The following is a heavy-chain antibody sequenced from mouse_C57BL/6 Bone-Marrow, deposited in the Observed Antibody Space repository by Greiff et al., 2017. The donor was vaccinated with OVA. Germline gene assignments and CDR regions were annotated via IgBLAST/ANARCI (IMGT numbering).Heavy chain of an antibody. V-gene: IGHV5-12*01. CDR1: GFTFSDYY. J-gene: IGHJ2*01. Sequence: DVKLVESGGGLVQPGGSLKLSCAASGFTFSDYYMYWVRQTPEKRLEWVAYISNGGGSTYYPDTVKGRFTISRDNAKNTLYLQMSRLKSEDTAMYYCARLKDYFDYWGQGTTLTVSS. CDR3: ARLKDYFDY. D-gene: IGHD1-3*01. CDR2: ISNGGGST.